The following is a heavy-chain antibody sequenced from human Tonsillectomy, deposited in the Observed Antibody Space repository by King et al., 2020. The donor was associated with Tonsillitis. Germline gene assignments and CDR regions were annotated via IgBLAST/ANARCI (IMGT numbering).Heavy chain of an antibody. D-gene: IGHD6-13*01. V-gene: IGHV3-30*18. CDR1: GFSFRNYG. CDR3: AKEIAAAGDSYYSYGMDV. Sequence: VQLVESGGGVVQPGRSLRLSCAASGFSFRNYGIHWVRQAPGKGLEGVAIIPYDGSNKYYADSVKGRFTVSRDNSKNTLYLQMNSLRGEDTAVYYCAKEIAAAGDSYYSYGMDVWGQGTAVTVSS. J-gene: IGHJ6*02. CDR2: IPYDGSNK.